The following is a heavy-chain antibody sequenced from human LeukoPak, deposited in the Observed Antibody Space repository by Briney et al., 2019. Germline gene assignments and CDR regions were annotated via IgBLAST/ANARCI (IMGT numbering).Heavy chain of an antibody. CDR3: AREIRGAFDT. Sequence: PSETLSLTCTVSGGSISSGGYYWSWIRQHPGKGLEWIGYIYHSGSTYYNPSLKSRVTISVDRSKNQFSLKLGSVTAADTAVYYCAREIRGAFDTWGQGTMVTVSS. CDR2: IYHSGST. CDR1: GGSISSGGYY. D-gene: IGHD3-3*02. J-gene: IGHJ3*02. V-gene: IGHV4-30-2*01.